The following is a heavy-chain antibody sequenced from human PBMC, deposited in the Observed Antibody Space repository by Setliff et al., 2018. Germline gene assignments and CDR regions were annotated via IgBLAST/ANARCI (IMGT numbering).Heavy chain of an antibody. D-gene: IGHD3-3*01. V-gene: IGHV3-33*01. Sequence: GGSLRLSCAASGLTLINNGFHWVRQAPGKGLEWVAIIWHDGTNKYYADSVKGRFDISRDSSKNTVYLQMNSLTAEDTAMYYCATLSKDLNYWGQGTMVTVSS. CDR2: IWHDGTNK. CDR1: GLTLINNG. J-gene: IGHJ4*03. CDR3: ATLSKDLNY.